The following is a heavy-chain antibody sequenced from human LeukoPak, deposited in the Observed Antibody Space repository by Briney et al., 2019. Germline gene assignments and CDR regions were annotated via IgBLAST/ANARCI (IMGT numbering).Heavy chain of an antibody. J-gene: IGHJ4*02. D-gene: IGHD2-15*01. V-gene: IGHV1-69*04. Sequence: SLKVSSNGSAATFGSYAIRWVGQAPGQGLESMGRIIPIFGIANYAQRFQVRVTITPDKSTSTAYMELSSLRSEDTAVYYCASRYCSGGSCYSGPFDYWGQGTLVTVSS. CDR3: ASRYCSGGSCYSGPFDY. CDR1: AATFGSYA. CDR2: IIPIFGIA.